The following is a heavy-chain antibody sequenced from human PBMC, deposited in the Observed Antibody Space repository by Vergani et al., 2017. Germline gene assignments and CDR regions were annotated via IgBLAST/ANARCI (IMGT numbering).Heavy chain of an antibody. V-gene: IGHV4-38-2*02. Sequence: QVQLRESGPGLVKPSETLSLSCTMSGYSVNSGYYWAWTRQTAAKGLEWIGSAYHSGATYYNPSLESRVTILLDTSRKQFSLRLNSVTAADTAVSYCAGGNDHGTYNPPLDPWGPGTRVTVSS. CDR2: AYHSGAT. D-gene: IGHD4/OR15-4a*01. CDR3: AGGNDHGTYNPPLDP. J-gene: IGHJ5*02. CDR1: GYSVNSGYY.